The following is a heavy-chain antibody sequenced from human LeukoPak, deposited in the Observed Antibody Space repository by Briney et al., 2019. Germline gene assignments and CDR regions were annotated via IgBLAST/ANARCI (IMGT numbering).Heavy chain of an antibody. Sequence: SETLSLTCTVSGGSISSSSYYWGWIRQPPGKGLEWIGSIYYSGSTYFNPSLKSRVTISVDTSKNQFSLKLSSVTAADTAVYYCARDYGGHFDYWGQGTLVTVSS. CDR1: GGSISSSSYY. CDR3: ARDYGGHFDY. J-gene: IGHJ4*02. D-gene: IGHD4-23*01. V-gene: IGHV4-39*02. CDR2: IYYSGST.